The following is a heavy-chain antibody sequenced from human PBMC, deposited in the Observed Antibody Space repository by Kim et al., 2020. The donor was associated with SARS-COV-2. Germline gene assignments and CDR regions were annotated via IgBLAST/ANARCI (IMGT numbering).Heavy chain of an antibody. Sequence: SVKVSCKASGGTFSSYAISWVRQAPGQGLEWMGGIIPIFGTANYAQKFQGRVTITADESTSTAYMELSSLRSEDTAVYYCATYSSSWATPTYYYYYGMDVWGQGITVTVSS. J-gene: IGHJ6*02. CDR2: IIPIFGTA. D-gene: IGHD6-13*01. V-gene: IGHV1-69*13. CDR3: ATYSSSWATPTYYYYYGMDV. CDR1: GGTFSSYA.